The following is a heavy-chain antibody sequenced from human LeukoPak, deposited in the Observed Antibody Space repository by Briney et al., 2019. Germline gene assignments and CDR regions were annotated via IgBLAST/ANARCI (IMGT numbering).Heavy chain of an antibody. CDR3: ARGIEATTSLDY. V-gene: IGHV3-23*01. D-gene: IGHD5-12*01. J-gene: IGHJ4*02. CDR2: ISGSGGST. Sequence: PGGSLRLSCAASGFTFSSYGMHWVRQAPGKGLEWVSAISGSGGSTYYADSVKGRFTISRDNSKNTLYLQMNSLRAEDTAVYYCARGIEATTSLDYWGQGTLVTVSS. CDR1: GFTFSSYG.